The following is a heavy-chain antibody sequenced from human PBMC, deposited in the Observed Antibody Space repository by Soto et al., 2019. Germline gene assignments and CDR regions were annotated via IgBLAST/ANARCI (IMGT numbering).Heavy chain of an antibody. J-gene: IGHJ6*02. D-gene: IGHD2-21*01. CDR1: GFTFSSYA. CDR3: AKTRVTTLWYYYYGMDV. V-gene: IGHV3-23*01. CDR2: ISGSGGST. Sequence: GGSLRLSCAASGFTFSSYAMSWVRQAPGKGLEWVSAISGSGGSTYYADSVKGRFTISRDNSKNTLYLQMNSLRAEDTAVYYCAKTRVTTLWYYYYGMDVWGQGTTVTVSS.